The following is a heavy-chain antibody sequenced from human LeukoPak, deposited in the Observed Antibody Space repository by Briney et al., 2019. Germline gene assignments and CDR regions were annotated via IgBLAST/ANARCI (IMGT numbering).Heavy chain of an antibody. CDR1: GDSVSSNSAA. J-gene: IGHJ4*02. D-gene: IGHD2-15*01. CDR2: TYYRSKWYN. V-gene: IGHV6-1*01. Sequence: SQTLSLTCAIPGDSVSSNSAAWNWIRQSPSRGLEWLGRTYYRSKWYNDYAVSVKSRITINPDTSKNQFSLQMNSVTPEDTAVYYCARDHCSGGSCYWRFDYWGQGTLVTVSS. CDR3: ARDHCSGGSCYWRFDY.